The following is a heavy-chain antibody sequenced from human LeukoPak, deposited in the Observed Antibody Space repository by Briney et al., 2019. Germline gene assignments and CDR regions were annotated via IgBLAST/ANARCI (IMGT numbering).Heavy chain of an antibody. CDR3: ARDRVRIQLWPDAFDI. J-gene: IGHJ3*02. CDR2: ISYDGSNK. Sequence: SGRSLRLSCAASGFTFNSYAMHWVRQAPGKGLEWVAVISYDGSNKYYADSVKGRFTISRDNSKNTLYLQMNSLRAEDTAVYYSARDRVRIQLWPDAFDIWGQGTMVTVSS. D-gene: IGHD5-18*01. V-gene: IGHV3-30-3*01. CDR1: GFTFNSYA.